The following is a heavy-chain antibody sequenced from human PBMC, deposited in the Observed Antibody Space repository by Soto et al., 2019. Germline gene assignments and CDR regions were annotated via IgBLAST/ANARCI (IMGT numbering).Heavy chain of an antibody. Sequence: KSSETLSLTCTGSGDSIRDSFWSWVRQPPGKGLEWIGLVHHTGNTNYNPSLETRVTMLIDASANHFSLTLTSVTPADAAIYYCARGREDHVDHNFGHLFDSWGQGTLVTVSS. CDR3: ARGREDHVDHNFGHLFDS. J-gene: IGHJ4*02. V-gene: IGHV4-59*01. CDR1: GDSIRDSF. D-gene: IGHD1-20*01. CDR2: VHHTGNT.